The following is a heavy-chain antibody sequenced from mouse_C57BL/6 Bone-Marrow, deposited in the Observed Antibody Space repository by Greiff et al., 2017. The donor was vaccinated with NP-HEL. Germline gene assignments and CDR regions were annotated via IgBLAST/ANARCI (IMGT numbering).Heavy chain of an antibody. CDR3: ARIRWSYSYWYFDV. V-gene: IGHV5-17*01. D-gene: IGHD2-12*01. CDR1: GFTFSDYG. Sequence: VQVVESGGGLVKPGGSLKLSCAASGFTFSDYGMHWVRQAPEKGLEWVAYISSGSSTIYYADTVKGRFTISRDNAKNTLFLQMTSLRSEDTAMYYCARIRWSYSYWYFDVWGTGTTVTVSS. CDR2: ISSGSSTI. J-gene: IGHJ1*03.